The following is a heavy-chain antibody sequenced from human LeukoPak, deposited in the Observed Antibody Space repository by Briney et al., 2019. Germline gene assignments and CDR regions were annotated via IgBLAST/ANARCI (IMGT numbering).Heavy chain of an antibody. J-gene: IGHJ4*02. D-gene: IGHD3-3*01. V-gene: IGHV3-7*01. CDR2: IEEDGSET. CDR3: ARRTTIFPRRYFFDY. CDR1: GFNFSYSW. Sequence: GGSLRLSCAASGFNFSYSWMSWVRQAPGKGLEWVANIEEDGSETYYAESVMGRFTISRDNAENSLFLQTTSLRGEDTAVYFCARRTTIFPRRYFFDYWGQGTLVTVSS.